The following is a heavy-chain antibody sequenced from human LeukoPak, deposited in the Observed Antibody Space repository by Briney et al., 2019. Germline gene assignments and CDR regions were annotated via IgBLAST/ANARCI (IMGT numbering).Heavy chain of an antibody. J-gene: IGHJ4*02. D-gene: IGHD1-26*01. Sequence: SETLSLTCTVSGASISSYYWSWIRQPAGKGLEWIGRIYTSGSTNYNPSLKSRVTISVDTSKNQFSLSLSSVTAADTAVYYCARDRWMDYVAGATAGYYFDYWGQGTLVTVSS. CDR3: ARDRWMDYVAGATAGYYFDY. CDR2: IYTSGST. CDR1: GASISSYY. V-gene: IGHV4-4*07.